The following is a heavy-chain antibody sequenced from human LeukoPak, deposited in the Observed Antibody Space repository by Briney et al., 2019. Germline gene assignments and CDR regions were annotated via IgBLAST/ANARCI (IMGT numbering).Heavy chain of an antibody. CDR2: ISSSSSYI. V-gene: IGHV3-21*01. D-gene: IGHD6-6*01. J-gene: IGHJ4*02. CDR3: ARVYARYSSSSGPNSYYFDY. CDR1: GFTFSSYS. Sequence: GGSLRLSGAASGFTFSSYSRKWVRQARGRGLGWASSISSSSSYIYYADSVQGRFTISRDNAKNSLYLQMNSLRAEDTAVYYCARVYARYSSSSGPNSYYFDYWGQGTLVTVSS.